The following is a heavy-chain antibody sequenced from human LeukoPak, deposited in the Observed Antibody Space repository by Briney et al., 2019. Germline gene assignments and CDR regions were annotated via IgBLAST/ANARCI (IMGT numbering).Heavy chain of an antibody. CDR2: IYRSGST. CDR1: GYSISTGYY. D-gene: IGHD3-22*01. V-gene: IGHV4-38-2*02. J-gene: IGHJ3*02. Sequence: SETLSLTCSVSGYSISTGYYWVWIRQSPGKGLEWIGSIYRSGSTNYNPSLKSRVTISVDTSNNQFSLKLSSVTAADTAVYFCARGPYSYDSSGAFDIWGQGTMVTVSS. CDR3: ARGPYSYDSSGAFDI.